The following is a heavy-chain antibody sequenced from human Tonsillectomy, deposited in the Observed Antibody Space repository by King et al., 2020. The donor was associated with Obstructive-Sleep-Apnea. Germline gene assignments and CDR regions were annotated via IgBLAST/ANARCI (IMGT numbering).Heavy chain of an antibody. CDR2: INQHGSGK. J-gene: IGHJ4*02. Sequence: VQLVESGGGLVQPGGSLRLSCAASGFTFSSYWMTWVRQAPGKGLEGVANINQHGSGKHYVDSVKGRFTITRDNDKNSLSLQMNSLRAEDTAVYYCAGTGTIGVAGSLDYWGQGTLVTVSS. CDR3: AGTGTIGVAGSLDY. CDR1: GFTFSSYW. V-gene: IGHV3-7*03. D-gene: IGHD6-13*01.